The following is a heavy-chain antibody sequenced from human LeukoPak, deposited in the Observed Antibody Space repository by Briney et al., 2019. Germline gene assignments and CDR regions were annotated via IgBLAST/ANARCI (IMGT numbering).Heavy chain of an antibody. D-gene: IGHD1-26*01. J-gene: IGHJ5*02. V-gene: IGHV4-30-2*01. CDR3: ARGSPNYGNSGFHWFDP. CDR1: GGSISRGGYS. Sequence: SETLSLTCAVSGGSISRGGYSWTWIRQPPGEGLEWIGHISHVGNTYYNPSLKTRVTISADRSKNQFALRLTSVTAADTAVYYCARGSPNYGNSGFHWFDPWGQGTLVIVSS. CDR2: ISHVGNT.